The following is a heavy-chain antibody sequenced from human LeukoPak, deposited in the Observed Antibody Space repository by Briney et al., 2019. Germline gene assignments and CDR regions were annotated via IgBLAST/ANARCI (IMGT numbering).Heavy chain of an antibody. D-gene: IGHD5-24*01. V-gene: IGHV3-66*01. J-gene: IGHJ4*02. CDR2: IYSGGST. CDR1: GFTFSSYW. CDR3: AKSGYNRFDY. Sequence: GPLRLSCAASGFTFSSYWMHWVRQAPGKGLVWVSLIYSGGSTYYADSVKGRFTISRDNSKNTLYLQMNSLRAEDTAVYYCAKSGYNRFDYWGQGTLVTVSS.